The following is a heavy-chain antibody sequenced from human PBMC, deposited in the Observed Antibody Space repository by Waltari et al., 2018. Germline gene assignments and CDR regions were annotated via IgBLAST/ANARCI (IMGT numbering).Heavy chain of an antibody. CDR1: GYTFTSYA. V-gene: IGHV7-4-1*02. D-gene: IGHD2-2*01. CDR2: INTNTGNP. J-gene: IGHJ5*02. Sequence: QVQLVQSGSELKKPGASVKVSCKAPGYTFTSYAINWLRRAPGQGLELMGWINTNTGNPTYVPGFTGRFVFSLDTSVSTAYLQISSLKAEDTAVYYCVREVVPTSTIVVNWFDPWGQGTLVTVSS. CDR3: VREVVPTSTIVVNWFDP.